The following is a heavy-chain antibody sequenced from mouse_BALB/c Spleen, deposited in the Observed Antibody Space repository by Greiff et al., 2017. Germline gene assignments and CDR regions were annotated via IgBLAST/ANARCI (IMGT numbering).Heavy chain of an antibody. CDR1: GFTFSSYG. CDR2: INSNGGST. Sequence: EVHLVDSGGGLVQPGGSLKLSCAASGFTFSSYGMSWVRQTPDKRLELVATINSNGGSTYYPDSVKGRFTISRDNAKNTLYLQMSSLKSEDTAMYYCARDHYGNYWFAYWGQGTLVTVSA. CDR3: ARDHYGNYWFAY. V-gene: IGHV5-6-3*01. D-gene: IGHD2-1*01. J-gene: IGHJ3*01.